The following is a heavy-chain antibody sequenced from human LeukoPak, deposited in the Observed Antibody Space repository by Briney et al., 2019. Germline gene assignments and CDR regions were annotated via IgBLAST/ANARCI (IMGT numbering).Heavy chain of an antibody. Sequence: ASVKVSCKASGYTFTSYYMHWVRQAPGQGLEWMGIINPSGGSTSYAQKFQGRVTMTRDMSTSTVYMELSSLRSEDTAAYYCAREGAAAGMRLGNWFDPWGQGTLVTVSS. CDR2: INPSGGST. D-gene: IGHD6-13*01. CDR1: GYTFTSYY. V-gene: IGHV1-46*01. CDR3: AREGAAAGMRLGNWFDP. J-gene: IGHJ5*02.